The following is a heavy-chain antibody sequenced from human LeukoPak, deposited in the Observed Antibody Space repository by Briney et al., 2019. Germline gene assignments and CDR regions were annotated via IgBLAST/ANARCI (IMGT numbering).Heavy chain of an antibody. CDR2: ISSSTAYI. V-gene: IGHV3-21*01. CDR3: AREGGRGSSLSDYFDS. CDR1: GFTFRSYT. J-gene: IGHJ4*02. Sequence: GGSLRLSCAASGFTFRSYTMNWVRQAPGKGLEWVSSISSSTAYIYYADSLRGRFTISRDNAGNSLFLQMDSLRAEDTAVYYCAREGGRGSSLSDYFDSWGQGTLVIVSS. D-gene: IGHD6-13*01.